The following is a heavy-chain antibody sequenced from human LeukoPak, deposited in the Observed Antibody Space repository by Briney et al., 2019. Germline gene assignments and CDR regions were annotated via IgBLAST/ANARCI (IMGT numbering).Heavy chain of an antibody. CDR3: AREYCSGGSCYPWSY. Sequence: ASVKVSCKASGYTFTGYYMHWVRQAPGQGLEWMGRINPNSGGTNYAQKFQGRVTFTRDTSASTAYMELSSLRSEDTAVYYCAREYCSGGSCYPWSYWGLGTLVTVSS. V-gene: IGHV1-2*06. J-gene: IGHJ4*02. CDR2: INPNSGGT. D-gene: IGHD2-15*01. CDR1: GYTFTGYY.